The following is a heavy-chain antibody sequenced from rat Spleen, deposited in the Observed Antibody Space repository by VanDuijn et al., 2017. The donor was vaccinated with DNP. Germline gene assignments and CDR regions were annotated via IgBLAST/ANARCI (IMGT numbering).Heavy chain of an antibody. CDR1: GFTFSNYD. V-gene: IGHV5-25*01. Sequence: EVLLVESGGGLVQPGRSMKLSCAASGFTFSNYDMAWVRQAPTKGLEWVASISYDGSSTYYRDSVKGRFTISRDNAKSTLYLQMDSLRSEDTATYYCATHDFHYWGQGVMVTVSS. CDR2: ISYDGSST. CDR3: ATHDFHY. J-gene: IGHJ2*01.